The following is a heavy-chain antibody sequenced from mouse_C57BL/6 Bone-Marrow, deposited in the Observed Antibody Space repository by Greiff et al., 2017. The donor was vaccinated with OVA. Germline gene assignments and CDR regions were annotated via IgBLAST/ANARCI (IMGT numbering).Heavy chain of an antibody. J-gene: IGHJ1*03. CDR2: IHPHSGST. CDR3: ARDYGKVDGYCDV. D-gene: IGHD2-1*01. Sequence: QVQLQQPGAELVKPGASVKLSCKASGYTFTSYWMHWVKQRPGQGLEWIGMIHPHSGSTTYNEKFKSKATLTVDKSSSTAYMKRSRLTTEDSAVYYGARDYGKVDGYCDVWGTGTTGTVSS. V-gene: IGHV1-64*01. CDR1: GYTFTSYW.